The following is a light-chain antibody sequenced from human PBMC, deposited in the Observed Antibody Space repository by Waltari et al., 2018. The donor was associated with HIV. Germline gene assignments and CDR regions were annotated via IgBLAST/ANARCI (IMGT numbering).Light chain of an antibody. J-gene: IGLJ2*01. CDR2: GNS. Sequence: QSELTQPPSVSAAPGQRVTISCTGSSSNIGAGYDVHWYQQVPGRAPKVVIYGNSNRPSGVPDRFSGSKSGSSASLVITGLQSEDEADYYCQSYDSNTHVIFGGGTKLTVL. CDR1: SSNIGAGYD. CDR3: QSYDSNTHVI. V-gene: IGLV1-40*01.